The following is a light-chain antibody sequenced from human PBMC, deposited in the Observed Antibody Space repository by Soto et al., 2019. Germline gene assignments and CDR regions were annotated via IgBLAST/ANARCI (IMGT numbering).Light chain of an antibody. V-gene: IGKV3-15*01. J-gene: IGKJ1*01. Sequence: MTQSPSTLSASVGDRVTITCRASQSISIWLAWYQQKPGQAPRLLIYGASTRATGIPARFSGSGSGTEFTLTISSLQSEDFAVYYCQQYNNWWTFGQGTKVDIK. CDR2: GAS. CDR1: QSISIW. CDR3: QQYNNWWT.